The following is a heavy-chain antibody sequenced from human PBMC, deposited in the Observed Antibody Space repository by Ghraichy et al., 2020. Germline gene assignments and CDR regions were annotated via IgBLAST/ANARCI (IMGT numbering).Heavy chain of an antibody. D-gene: IGHD1-26*01. CDR1: GFTFSSYS. V-gene: IGHV3-21*01. CDR3: AREGRVGAFDY. J-gene: IGHJ4*02. Sequence: GESLNISCAASGFTFSSYSMNWVRQAPGKGLEWVSSISSSSSYIYYADSVKGRFTISRDNAKNSLYLQMNSLRAEDTAVYYCAREGRVGAFDYWGQGTLVTVSS. CDR2: ISSSSSYI.